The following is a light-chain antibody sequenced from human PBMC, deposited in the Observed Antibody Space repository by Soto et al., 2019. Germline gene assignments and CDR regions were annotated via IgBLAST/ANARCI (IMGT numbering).Light chain of an antibody. CDR3: QQYNSYPWT. Sequence: DIQMTQSPSTLSASVGDRVTITCRVSQSVNSWLACYQQNPRKAPKLLIYKASSLESGVPSRFSGSRYGTEFTLTSSSLQPDDFANSYCQQYNSYPWTFGQGTKVDIK. CDR1: QSVNSW. V-gene: IGKV1-5*03. CDR2: KAS. J-gene: IGKJ1*01.